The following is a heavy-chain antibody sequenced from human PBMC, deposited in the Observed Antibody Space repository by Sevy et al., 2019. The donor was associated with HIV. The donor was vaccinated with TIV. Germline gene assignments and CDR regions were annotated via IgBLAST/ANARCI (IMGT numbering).Heavy chain of an antibody. CDR3: TRGLGVVVPAAMVY. V-gene: IGHV3-49*03. J-gene: IGHJ4*02. CDR2: IRSKAYGGTT. D-gene: IGHD2-2*01. Sequence: GGSLSLSCTASGFTFGDYAMSWFRQAPGKGREWEGFIRSKAYGGTTEYAASVKGRFTISRDDSKSIAYLQMNSLKTEDTAVYYCTRGLGVVVPAAMVYWGQGTLVTVSS. CDR1: GFTFGDYA.